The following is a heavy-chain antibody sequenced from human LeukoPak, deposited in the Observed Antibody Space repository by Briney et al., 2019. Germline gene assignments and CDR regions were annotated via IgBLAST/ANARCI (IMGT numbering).Heavy chain of an antibody. V-gene: IGHV3-74*01. D-gene: IGHD1-1*01. J-gene: IGHJ4*02. CDR1: GFTFSNYW. CDR3: ARGPGNYYFDY. Sequence: GGSLRLSCAASGFTFSNYWMHWVRQAPGKGLVRVSRFISDGSYTTYADSVKGRLTISRDNAKNTLYLQMNILRAEDTAVYYCARGPGNYYFDYWGQGTLVTVSS. CDR2: FISDGSYT.